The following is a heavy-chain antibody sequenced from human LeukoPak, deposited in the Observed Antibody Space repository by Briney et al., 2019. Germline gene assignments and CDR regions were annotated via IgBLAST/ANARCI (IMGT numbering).Heavy chain of an antibody. CDR3: ARAPGYCSSTSCYVGGLVY. J-gene: IGHJ4*02. CDR1: GFTLSTNA. D-gene: IGHD2-2*01. V-gene: IGHV3-48*01. Sequence: PGGSLRLSCLTSGFTLSTNAMSWVRQAPGKGLEWVSYISSSSSTIYYADSVKGRFTISRDNAKNSLYLQMNSLRAEDTAVYYCARAPGYCSSTSCYVGGLVYWGQGTLVTVSS. CDR2: ISSSSSTI.